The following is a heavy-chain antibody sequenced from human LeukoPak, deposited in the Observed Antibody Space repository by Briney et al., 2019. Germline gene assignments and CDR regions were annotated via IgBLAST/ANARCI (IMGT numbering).Heavy chain of an antibody. CDR3: ARVGRNYYDSSGYYPRGWFDP. Sequence: ASVKVSCKASGYTFTSYGISWVRQAPGQGLEWMGWISAYNGNTNYAQNLQGRVTMTTDTSTSTAYMELRSLRSDDTAVYYCARVGRNYYDSSGYYPRGWFDPWGQGTLVTVSS. CDR1: GYTFTSYG. V-gene: IGHV1-18*01. CDR2: ISAYNGNT. D-gene: IGHD3-22*01. J-gene: IGHJ5*02.